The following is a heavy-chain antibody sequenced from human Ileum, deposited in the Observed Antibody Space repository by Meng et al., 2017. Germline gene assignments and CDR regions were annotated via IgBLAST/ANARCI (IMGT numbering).Heavy chain of an antibody. D-gene: IGHD1-14*01. CDR3: ARVSYNKGSPKFDS. J-gene: IGHJ4*02. V-gene: IGHV4-4*02. Sequence: QVQLSEGGPGLVKPSETLSLSCAVSGDSIRNGNWWSWVRQPPGKGLEWIGEIYESGTTNYNPSLKSRVTISVDKSKNEFSLKLSSVTAADTALYYCARVSYNKGSPKFDSWGQGTLVTVSS. CDR1: GDSIRNGNW. CDR2: IYESGTT.